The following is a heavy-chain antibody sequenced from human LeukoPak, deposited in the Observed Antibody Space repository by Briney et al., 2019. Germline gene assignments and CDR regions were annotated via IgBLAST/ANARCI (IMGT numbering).Heavy chain of an antibody. Sequence: SETLSLTCTVSGGSLSSSSYYWGWIRQPPGKGLEWIGSIYYSGSTYYNPSLKSRVTISVDTSKNQFSLKLSSVTAADTAVYYCARHRRQLGFYWGQGTLVTVSS. CDR3: ARHRRQLGFY. J-gene: IGHJ4*02. CDR2: IYYSGST. V-gene: IGHV4-39*01. CDR1: GGSLSSSSYY. D-gene: IGHD6-6*01.